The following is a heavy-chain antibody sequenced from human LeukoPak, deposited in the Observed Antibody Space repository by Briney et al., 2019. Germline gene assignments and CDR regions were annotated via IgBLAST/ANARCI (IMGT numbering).Heavy chain of an antibody. CDR3: ARGKVVVVVAAPPDY. CDR1: GDSIGRINYY. J-gene: IGHJ4*02. D-gene: IGHD2-15*01. CDR2: MSYSGHT. V-gene: IGHV4-39*07. Sequence: SETLSLTCTISGDSIGRINYYWGWIRQPPGKGLEWIVSMSYSGHTYYNPSLKSRVTTSIDTPKNQLSLNLKSVTAADTAVYYCARGKVVVVVAAPPDYWGQGTLVTVSS.